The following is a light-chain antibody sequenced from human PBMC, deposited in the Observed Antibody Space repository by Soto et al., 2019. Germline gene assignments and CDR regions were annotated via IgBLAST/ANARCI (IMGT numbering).Light chain of an antibody. J-gene: IGLJ1*01. CDR1: SSDIGSYDY. V-gene: IGLV2-14*01. CDR2: EVT. CDR3: SSFTSTSTRL. Sequence: ALTQPASVSGSPGQSITISCTGTSSDIGSYDYVSWYQQHPGKAPNLIIYEVTDRPSGVSNRFSGSKSGNTASLTISGLQAEDEADYYCSSFTSTSTRLFGSGTKVTVL.